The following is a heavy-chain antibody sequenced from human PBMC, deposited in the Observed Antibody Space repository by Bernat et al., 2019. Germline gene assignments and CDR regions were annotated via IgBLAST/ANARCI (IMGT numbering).Heavy chain of an antibody. Sequence: EVQLLQSGGGLVQPGGSLRLSCAASGFTFSDFAMSWVRQAPGKGLEWVSSISGGGTTYYADSVRGRFTISRDTFKNTLYLQMNGVRAEDTAVYYCAKDRRELRSIFDIWGQGTMATVSS. CDR2: ISGGGTT. J-gene: IGHJ3*02. CDR3: AKDRRELRSIFDI. V-gene: IGHV3-23*01. D-gene: IGHD1-7*01. CDR1: GFTFSDFA.